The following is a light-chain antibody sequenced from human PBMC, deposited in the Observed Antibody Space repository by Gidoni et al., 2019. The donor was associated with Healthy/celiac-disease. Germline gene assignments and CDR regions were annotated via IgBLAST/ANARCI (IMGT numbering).Light chain of an antibody. J-gene: IGKJ2*04. CDR3: QQYYSTPGCS. CDR1: QSVLYSSNNKNY. Sequence: DIVMTQSPDSLAVSLGERATINCKSSQSVLYSSNNKNYLAWYQQKPGQPPKLLIYWASTRESGVPDRFSGSGSGTDFTLTISSLQAEDVAVYYCQQYYSTPGCSFXQXTKLEIK. V-gene: IGKV4-1*01. CDR2: WAS.